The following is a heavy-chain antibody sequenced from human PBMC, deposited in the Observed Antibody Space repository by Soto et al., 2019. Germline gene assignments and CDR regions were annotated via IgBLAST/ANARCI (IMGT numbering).Heavy chain of an antibody. CDR2: INWNGDWT. CDR3: ARDRDWRLDY. J-gene: IGHJ4*02. V-gene: IGHV3-20*04. Sequence: EVQLVESGGGVVRPGGSLRLSCAASGFTFKDHGMNWVRQAPGKGLEWVSHINWNGDWTGYAYSVKGRFTISSVDAKNFLSLQMNSLSAEDTALYFCARDRDWRLDYWGQGTLVTVSS. D-gene: IGHD3-9*01. CDR1: GFTFKDHG.